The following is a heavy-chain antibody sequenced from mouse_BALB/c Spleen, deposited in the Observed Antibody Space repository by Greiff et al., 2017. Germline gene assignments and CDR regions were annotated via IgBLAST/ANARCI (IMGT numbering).Heavy chain of an antibody. CDR1: GYTFTSYW. V-gene: IGHV1-69*02. Sequence: VQLQQPGAELVRPGASVKLSCKASGYTFTSYWINWVKQRPGQGLEWIGNIYPSDSYTNYNQKFKDKATLTVDKSSSTAYMQLSSPTSEDSAVYYCTVDGYYLSYAMDYWGQGTSVTVSS. D-gene: IGHD2-3*01. CDR2: IYPSDSYT. J-gene: IGHJ4*01. CDR3: TVDGYYLSYAMDY.